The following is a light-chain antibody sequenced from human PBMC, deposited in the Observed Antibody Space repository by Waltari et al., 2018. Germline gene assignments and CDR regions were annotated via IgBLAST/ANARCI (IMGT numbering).Light chain of an antibody. CDR3: QQYQSYSDT. Sequence: DIQMTQSPSTLSASVGDRVPITCRASQSVTTWLAWYQQRPGKDPKLLIYKASSLETGAPSRFSGSGSGTEFTLTISSLQPDDFATYYCQQYQSYSDTFGQGTKVEI. CDR2: KAS. J-gene: IGKJ2*01. CDR1: QSVTTW. V-gene: IGKV1-5*03.